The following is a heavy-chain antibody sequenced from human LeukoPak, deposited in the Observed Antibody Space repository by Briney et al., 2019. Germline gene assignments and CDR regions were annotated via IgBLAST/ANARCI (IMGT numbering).Heavy chain of an antibody. V-gene: IGHV3-7*03. CDR3: AKVSRGQQCDY. J-gene: IGHJ4*02. Sequence: GGSLRLSCAASGFTFSSYWMSWVRQAPGKGLEWVANIKQDGSEKYYVDSVKGRFTISRDNAKNSLYLQMNSLRAEDTAVYYCAKVSRGQQCDYWGQGTLVTVSS. CDR2: IKQDGSEK. D-gene: IGHD6-13*01. CDR1: GFTFSSYW.